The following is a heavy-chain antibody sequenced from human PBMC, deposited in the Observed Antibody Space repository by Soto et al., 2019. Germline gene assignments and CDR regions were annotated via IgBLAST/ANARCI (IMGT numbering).Heavy chain of an antibody. CDR3: ATLPIFGLKNWFDP. J-gene: IGHJ5*02. D-gene: IGHD3-3*01. V-gene: IGHV4-39*01. CDR2: IYYSGST. Sequence: SETLSLTCTVSGGSISSSSYYWGWIRQPPGKGLEWIGSIYYSGSTYYNPSLKSRVTISVDTSKNQFSLKLSSVTAADTAVYYRATLPIFGLKNWFDPWGQGTLVTVSS. CDR1: GGSISSSSYY.